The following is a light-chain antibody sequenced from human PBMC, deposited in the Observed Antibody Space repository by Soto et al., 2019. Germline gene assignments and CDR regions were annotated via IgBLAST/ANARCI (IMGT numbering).Light chain of an antibody. CDR2: DVS. CDR3: SSFTTTNTYV. J-gene: IGLJ1*01. V-gene: IGLV2-14*03. CDR1: SSDVGTHNF. Sequence: QSALTQPASVSGSPGQSIAMSCTGTSSDVGTHNFVSWYQQHPGKAPKIIIYDVSNRPSGVSDRFFGSKSGNTASLTISGLQAEDEADYYCSSFTTTNTYVFGTGTKLTVL.